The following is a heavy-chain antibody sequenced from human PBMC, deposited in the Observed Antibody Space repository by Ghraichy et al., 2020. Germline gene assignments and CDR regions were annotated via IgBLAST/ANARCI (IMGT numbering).Heavy chain of an antibody. D-gene: IGHD3-22*01. J-gene: IGHJ4*02. CDR3: ASLTSSSGWIDY. Sequence: SETLSLTCTVSGGSISSYYWSWIRQPPGKGLEWIGYIYYSGSTNYNPSLKSRVTISVDTSKNQFSLKLSSVTAADTAVYYCASLTSSSGWIDYWGQGTLVTVSS. V-gene: IGHV4-59*01. CDR1: GGSISSYY. CDR2: IYYSGST.